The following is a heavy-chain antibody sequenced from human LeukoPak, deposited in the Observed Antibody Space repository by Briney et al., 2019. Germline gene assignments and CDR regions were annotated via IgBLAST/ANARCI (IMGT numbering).Heavy chain of an antibody. CDR3: ARGFDGPNAFDI. D-gene: IGHD3-9*01. V-gene: IGHV4-59*01. CDR1: GGSFTPYY. CDR2: ISYSGST. Sequence: PSETLSLTCTVSGGSFTPYYWSWIRQPPGKGLEWIGHISYSGSTNYNPSLKSRVTVSIDTSKNQVSPKLSSMTAADTAVYYCARGFDGPNAFDIWGQGTMVTVSS. J-gene: IGHJ3*02.